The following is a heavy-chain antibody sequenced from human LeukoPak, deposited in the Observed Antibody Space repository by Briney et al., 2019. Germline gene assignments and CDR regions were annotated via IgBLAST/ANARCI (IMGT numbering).Heavy chain of an antibody. Sequence: GGSLRLSCAASGFTFSSYSMNWVRQAPGKGLEWVSYISSSSSTIYYADSVKGRFTISRDNAKNSLYLQMNSLRAEDTAAYYCARDTWNWDYYYYMDVWGKGTTVTVSS. CDR3: ARDTWNWDYYYYMDV. J-gene: IGHJ6*03. D-gene: IGHD1-7*01. V-gene: IGHV3-48*04. CDR2: ISSSSSTI. CDR1: GFTFSSYS.